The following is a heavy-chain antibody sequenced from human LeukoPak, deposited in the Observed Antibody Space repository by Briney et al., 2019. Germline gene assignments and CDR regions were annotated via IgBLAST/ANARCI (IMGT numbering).Heavy chain of an antibody. V-gene: IGHV1-24*01. CDR1: GFALSELS. CDR2: FDPKDDET. CDR3: ATSTLGAYFDSSGYNY. D-gene: IGHD3-22*01. J-gene: IGHJ4*02. Sequence: ASVKVSCKVSGFALSELSMQWVRQAPGKGLEWMGGFDPKDDETIYTQKYQGRVIMTEDTSTDTAYMELSSLRPEDTAVYYCATSTLGAYFDSSGYNYWGQGTLVTVSS.